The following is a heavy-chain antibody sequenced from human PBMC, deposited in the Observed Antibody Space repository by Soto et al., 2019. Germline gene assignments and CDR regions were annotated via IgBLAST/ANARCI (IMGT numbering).Heavy chain of an antibody. CDR3: VRLHSNNFLLPAY. V-gene: IGHV4-39*01. CDR1: DGSISSRSNY. J-gene: IGHJ4*02. CDR2: IFYSGNT. Sequence: SETLSLTCTVSDGSISSRSNYWGWIRQPPGKGLEWIGSIFYSGNTYYNPSLKSRVTISVDTSKNQFSLKLSSVTAADTAVYYCVRLHSNNFLLPAYWGQGTLVTVSS. D-gene: IGHD3-22*01.